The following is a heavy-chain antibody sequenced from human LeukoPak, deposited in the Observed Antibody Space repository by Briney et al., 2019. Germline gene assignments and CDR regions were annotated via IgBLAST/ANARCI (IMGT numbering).Heavy chain of an antibody. CDR2: INHSGST. J-gene: IGHJ6*03. V-gene: IGHV4-34*01. D-gene: IGHD4-11*01. CDR1: GGSFSGYY. CDR3: ARGYYGMTTVTYYYYYYIDV. Sequence: SETLSLTCAVYGGSFSGYYWSWIRQPPGKGLEWIGEINHSGSTNYNPSLKSRVTISVDTSKNQFSLKLSSVTAADTAVYYCARGYYGMTTVTYYYYYYIDVWGKGTTVTVSS.